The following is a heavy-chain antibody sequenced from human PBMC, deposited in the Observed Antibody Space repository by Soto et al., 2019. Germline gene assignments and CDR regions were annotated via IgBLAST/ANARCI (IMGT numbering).Heavy chain of an antibody. D-gene: IGHD3-10*01. CDR2: IFPDASDI. V-gene: IGHV5-51*01. CDR3: AEHTYFGSGSAYYYYGSHL. CDR1: GYIFSTSW. Sequence: PGESLKISCKASGYIFSTSWLAWFRHVPGKGLEGIGSIFPDASDIRYNPSCQGQVTTSVDKSIDTAYLQWSSLKGSDTATFYCAEHTYFGSGSAYYYYGSHLRGQGNTVTVS. J-gene: IGHJ6*02.